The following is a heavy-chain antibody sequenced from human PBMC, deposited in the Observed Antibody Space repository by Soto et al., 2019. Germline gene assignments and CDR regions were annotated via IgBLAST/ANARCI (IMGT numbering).Heavy chain of an antibody. D-gene: IGHD2-15*01. J-gene: IGHJ4*02. Sequence: PSVTLSLTCDVAGDPISTGVYTWAWIRQPPGKALEWIGHTYHSGNPYYNPSLKSRVIISVDTSKNQFSLRLTSVTAADTAVYYCAAAPRYWGQGTLVTVSS. CDR2: TYHSGNP. CDR1: GDPISTGVYT. CDR3: AAAPRY. V-gene: IGHV4-30-2*02.